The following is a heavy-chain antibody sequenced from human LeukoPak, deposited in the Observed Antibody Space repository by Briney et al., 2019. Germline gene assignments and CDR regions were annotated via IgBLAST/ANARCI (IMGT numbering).Heavy chain of an antibody. J-gene: IGHJ5*02. V-gene: IGHV4-39*01. Sequence: PSETLSLTCTVSGGSISSSSYYWGWIRQPPGKGLEWIGSIYYSGSTYYNPPLKSRVTISVDTSKNQFSLKVRSVTAADTAVYYCASLWGSSYLDPWGQGTLVTVSS. CDR1: GGSISSSSYY. D-gene: IGHD6-6*01. CDR2: IYYSGST. CDR3: ASLWGSSYLDP.